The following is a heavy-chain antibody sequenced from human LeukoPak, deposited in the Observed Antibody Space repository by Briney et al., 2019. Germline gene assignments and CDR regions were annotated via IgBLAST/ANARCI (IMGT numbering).Heavy chain of an antibody. Sequence: GGSLRLSCAASGFTFSSYGMHWVRQAPGKGLEWVAVIWYDGSNKYYADSVKGRFTISRDNSKNTLYLQMNSLRAEDTAVYYCARVLQEGYQRRYYYYYGMDVWGQGTTVTVS. D-gene: IGHD3-16*02. CDR2: IWYDGSNK. CDR3: ARVLQEGYQRRYYYYYGMDV. V-gene: IGHV3-33*01. J-gene: IGHJ6*02. CDR1: GFTFSSYG.